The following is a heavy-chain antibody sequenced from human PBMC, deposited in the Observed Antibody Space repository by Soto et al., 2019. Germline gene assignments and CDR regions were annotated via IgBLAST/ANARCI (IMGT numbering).Heavy chain of an antibody. D-gene: IGHD6-19*01. Sequence: QVQLQQWGAGLLKPSETLSLTCAVYGGSFSGYYWSWIRQPPGKGLEWIGEINHSGSTNYNPSLKSRVTISVDTSNNQFSLKLSSVTAADTAVYYCARTGYSSGWYKAAFDIWGQRTMVTVSS. J-gene: IGHJ3*02. V-gene: IGHV4-34*01. CDR1: GGSFSGYY. CDR2: INHSGST. CDR3: ARTGYSSGWYKAAFDI.